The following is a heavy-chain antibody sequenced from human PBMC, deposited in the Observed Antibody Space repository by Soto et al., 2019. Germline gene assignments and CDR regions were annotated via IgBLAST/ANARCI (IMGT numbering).Heavy chain of an antibody. D-gene: IGHD3-9*01. J-gene: IGHJ3*02. Sequence: GGSMEVSSKASWYTPTSYYIHWGGQAPRQGGEGMGIINPSGGSTSYAQKFQGRVTMTRYTSTSTVYMELSSLRSEDTAVYYCARDIFSPFAFDIWGQGTMVTVSS. CDR2: INPSGGST. CDR3: ARDIFSPFAFDI. V-gene: IGHV1-46*01. CDR1: WYTPTSYY.